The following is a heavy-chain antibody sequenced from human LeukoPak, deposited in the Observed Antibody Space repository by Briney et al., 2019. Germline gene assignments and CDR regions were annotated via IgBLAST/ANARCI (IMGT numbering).Heavy chain of an antibody. D-gene: IGHD6-19*01. CDR1: GGSISSGGYY. CDR3: ARVQTSVAGDLGWFDP. J-gene: IGHJ5*02. CDR2: IYYSGST. Sequence: PSETLSLTCTVSGGSISSGGYYWSWIRQHPGKGLEWIGYIYYSGSTYYNPSLKSRVTISVDTSKNQFSLKLSSVTAADTAVYYCARVQTSVAGDLGWFDPWGQGTLVTVSS. V-gene: IGHV4-31*03.